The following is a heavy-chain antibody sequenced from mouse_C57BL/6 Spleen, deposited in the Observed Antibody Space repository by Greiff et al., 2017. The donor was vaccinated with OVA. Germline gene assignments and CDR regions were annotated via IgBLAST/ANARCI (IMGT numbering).Heavy chain of an antibody. Sequence: VQLQQSGPELVKPGASVKISCKASGYAFSSSWMNWVKQRPGEGLEWIGRIYPGDGDTNYNGKFKGKATLTADKSSSTAYMQLSSLTSEDSAVYFCARDTTVLFDYWGQGTTLTVSS. J-gene: IGHJ2*01. CDR3: ARDTTVLFDY. V-gene: IGHV1-82*01. D-gene: IGHD1-1*01. CDR1: GYAFSSSW. CDR2: IYPGDGDT.